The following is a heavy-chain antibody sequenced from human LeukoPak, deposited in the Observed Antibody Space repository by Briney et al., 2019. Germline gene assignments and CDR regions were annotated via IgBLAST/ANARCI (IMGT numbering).Heavy chain of an antibody. Sequence: PSETLSLTCAVYGGSFSGYYWSWIRQPPGKGLEWIGYIYYSGSTNYNPSLKSRVTISVDTSKNQFSLKLSSVTAADTAVYYCARTDYYYGMDVWGQGTTVTVSS. CDR2: IYYSGST. V-gene: IGHV4-59*01. J-gene: IGHJ6*02. CDR3: ARTDYYYGMDV. CDR1: GGSFSGYY.